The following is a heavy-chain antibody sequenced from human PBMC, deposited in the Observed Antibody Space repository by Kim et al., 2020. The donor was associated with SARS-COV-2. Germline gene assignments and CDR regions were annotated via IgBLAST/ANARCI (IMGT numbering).Heavy chain of an antibody. Sequence: ASVKVSCKASGYSFTTYAMHWVRQAPGQTFEWMGWINLHNGNTKNSQKFDDRITITGDTPANTVYMELSSLTSEDTAVYYCARGPWGASGWFRSDLWGQGTLVTVSS. CDR1: GYSFTTYA. CDR2: INLHNGNT. V-gene: IGHV1-3*01. CDR3: ARGPWGASGWFRSDL. D-gene: IGHD6-19*01. J-gene: IGHJ4*02.